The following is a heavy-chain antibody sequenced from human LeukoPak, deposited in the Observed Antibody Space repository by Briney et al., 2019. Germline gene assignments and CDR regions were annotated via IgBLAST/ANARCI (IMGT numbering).Heavy chain of an antibody. CDR2: INHSGST. J-gene: IGHJ4*02. CDR3: ARTVTLDY. CDR1: GGSFSGYY. Sequence: SETLSLTCSVYGGSFSGYYWSWIRQPPGKGLEWIGEINHSGSTNYNSSLKRRVIISGDTSKNQFSLKLSSVTAADTAVYYCARTVTLDYWGQGTLVTVSS. D-gene: IGHD4-23*01. V-gene: IGHV4-34*01.